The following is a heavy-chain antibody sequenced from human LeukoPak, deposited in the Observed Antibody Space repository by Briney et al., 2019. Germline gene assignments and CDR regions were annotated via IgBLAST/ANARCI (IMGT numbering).Heavy chain of an antibody. CDR2: ISSSSSTI. CDR3: ARVWVRGIYYYYGMDV. Sequence: GGSLRLSCAASGFTFSSYSMNWVRQAPGKGLEWVSYISSSSSTIYYADSVKGRFTISRDNAKNSLYLQMNSLRAEDTAVYYCARVWVRGIYYYYGMDVWGQGTTVTVSS. CDR1: GFTFSSYS. V-gene: IGHV3-48*04. J-gene: IGHJ6*02. D-gene: IGHD3-10*01.